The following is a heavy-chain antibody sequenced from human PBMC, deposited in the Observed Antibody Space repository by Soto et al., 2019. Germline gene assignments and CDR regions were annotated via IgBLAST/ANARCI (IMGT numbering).Heavy chain of an antibody. CDR3: ARAGRVNWFDP. CDR2: INHSGST. CDR1: GGSFSGYY. D-gene: IGHD1-1*01. Sequence: SETLSLTCAVYGGSFSGYYWSWIRQPPGKGLEWIGEINHSGSTNYNPSLKSRVTISVDTSKNQFSLKLSSVTAADTAVYYCARAGRVNWFDPRGQGTLVTVSS. J-gene: IGHJ5*02. V-gene: IGHV4-34*01.